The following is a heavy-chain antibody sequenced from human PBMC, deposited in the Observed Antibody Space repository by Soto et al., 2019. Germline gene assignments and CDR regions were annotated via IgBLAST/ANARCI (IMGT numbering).Heavy chain of an antibody. D-gene: IGHD3-9*01. V-gene: IGHV3-53*01. J-gene: IGHJ4*02. CDR2: IYSGGST. Sequence: GGSLRLSCAASGFTVSSNYMSWVRQAPGKGLEWVSVIYSGGSTYYADSVKGRFTISRDNSKNTLYLQMNSLRAEDTAVYYCAREYYDILTGWDSFDYWGQGTLVTVSS. CDR1: GFTVSSNY. CDR3: AREYYDILTGWDSFDY.